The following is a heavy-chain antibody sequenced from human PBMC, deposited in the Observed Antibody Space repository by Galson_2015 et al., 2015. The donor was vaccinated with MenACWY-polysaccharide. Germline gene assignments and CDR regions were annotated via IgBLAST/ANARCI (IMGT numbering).Heavy chain of an antibody. J-gene: IGHJ2*01. V-gene: IGHV4-4*07. CDR2: IHATGST. D-gene: IGHD1-1*01. Sequence: ETLSLTCTVSHDSISSSYWSWIRQPADKGLEWIGRIHATGSTTYNPSFRSRVAMSVDLPRNKFSLRLVSVTASDTAIYFCARRSLDNWYFDLWGRGTLVIVSS. CDR1: HDSISSSY. CDR3: ARRSLDNWYFDL.